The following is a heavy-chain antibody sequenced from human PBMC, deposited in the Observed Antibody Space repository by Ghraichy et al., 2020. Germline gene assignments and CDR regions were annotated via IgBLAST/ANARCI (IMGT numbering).Heavy chain of an antibody. CDR2: IRGSGCRT. V-gene: IGHV3-23*01. CDR3: AKDETGDFYFDY. D-gene: IGHD7-27*01. Sequence: GGSLRLSCAASGFTFSSYAMSWVRQAPGKGLEWVAVIRGSGCRTYYADSVKGQLTISRDNSKNTLYLQMNSLRAEDTAVYYCAKDETGDFYFDYWGQGTLFPVSS. J-gene: IGHJ4*02. CDR1: GFTFSSYA.